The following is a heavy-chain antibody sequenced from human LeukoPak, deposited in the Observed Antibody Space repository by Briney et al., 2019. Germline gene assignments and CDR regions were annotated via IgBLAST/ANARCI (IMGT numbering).Heavy chain of an antibody. CDR1: SGSIRSYY. V-gene: IGHV4-4*07. CDR2: IYSTGST. Sequence: SETLSLTCSVSSGSIRSYYWNWVRQPAGQGLEWIGRIYSTGSTNYNPSLKSRDTMSIDTSKKQFSLKVNSVTAADTAVYYCARDKGGSSSLDYWGQGTLVTVSS. D-gene: IGHD6-13*01. J-gene: IGHJ4*02. CDR3: ARDKGGSSSLDY.